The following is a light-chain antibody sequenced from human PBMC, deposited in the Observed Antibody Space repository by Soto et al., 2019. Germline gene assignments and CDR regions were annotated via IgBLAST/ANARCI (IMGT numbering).Light chain of an antibody. J-gene: IGLJ1*01. CDR3: ATWDDSLNGFYV. CDR2: RNN. CDR1: TSNIGSNY. V-gene: IGLV1-47*01. Sequence: QSVLTQPPSASGTPGQGVTISCSGSTSNIGSNYVYWYQQLPGTAPKLLIYRNNQRPSGVPDRFSGSKSDTSASLAISGLRSDDEADYFCATWDDSLNGFYVFGTGTKGTGL.